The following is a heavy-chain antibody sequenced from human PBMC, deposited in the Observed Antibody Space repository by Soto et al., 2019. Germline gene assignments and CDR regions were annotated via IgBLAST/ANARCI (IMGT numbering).Heavy chain of an antibody. CDR3: VRDIGWYYFDY. CDR1: GFTFSSHW. V-gene: IGHV3-7*04. Sequence: EVPLVESGGGLVQPGRSLRLSCAASGFTFSSHWMSWVRQAPGKGLEWVANIKPDGSEKYYVDSVKGRFTISRDNAKNSLFLQMNSLRAEDTAVYYCVRDIGWYYFDYWGQGTLVTVSS. CDR2: IKPDGSEK. D-gene: IGHD2-15*01. J-gene: IGHJ4*02.